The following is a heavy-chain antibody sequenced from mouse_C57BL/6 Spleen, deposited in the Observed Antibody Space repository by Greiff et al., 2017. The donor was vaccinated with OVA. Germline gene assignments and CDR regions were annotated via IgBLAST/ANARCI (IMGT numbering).Heavy chain of an antibody. CDR2: IWSDGST. CDR3: ARHRDYDDYYAMDY. Sequence: VKVVESGPGLVAPSQSLSITCTVSGFSLTSYGVHWVRQPPGKGLEWLVVIWSDGSTTYNSALKSRLSISKDNSKSQVFLKMNSLQTDDTAMYYCARHRDYDDYYAMDYWGQGTSVTVSS. CDR1: GFSLTSYG. V-gene: IGHV2-6-1*01. J-gene: IGHJ4*01. D-gene: IGHD2-4*01.